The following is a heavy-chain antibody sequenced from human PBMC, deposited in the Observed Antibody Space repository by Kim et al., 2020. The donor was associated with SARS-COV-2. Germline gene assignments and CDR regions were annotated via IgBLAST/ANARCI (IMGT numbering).Heavy chain of an antibody. J-gene: IGHJ4*02. V-gene: IGHV3-9*01. CDR2: ISRNSANK. Sequence: GGSLRLSCVGSEFSFDEYAIHWVRQVPGKGLEWVSGISRNSANKGYADSVKGRFTISRDNAKNSLYLQMNSLRAEDTALYYCTKERYCSSKYCPFDYWGQGTVVTVSS. CDR3: TKERYCSSKYCPFDY. CDR1: EFSFDEYA. D-gene: IGHD2-2*01.